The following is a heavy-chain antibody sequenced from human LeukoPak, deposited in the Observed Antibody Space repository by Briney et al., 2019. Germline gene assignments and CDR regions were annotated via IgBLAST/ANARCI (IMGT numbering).Heavy chain of an antibody. D-gene: IGHD4-11*01. Sequence: PGGSLRLSCAASGFTFSNFGMHWVRQAPGKGLEWVAFLRYDGANKYYPGSVKGRFTISRDNSKNTLSLEMNSLRAEDTAVYYCAKVRADYSNYDGLDIWGQGTLVTVSS. CDR1: GFTFSNFG. V-gene: IGHV3-30*02. CDR2: LRYDGANK. J-gene: IGHJ3*02. CDR3: AKVRADYSNYDGLDI.